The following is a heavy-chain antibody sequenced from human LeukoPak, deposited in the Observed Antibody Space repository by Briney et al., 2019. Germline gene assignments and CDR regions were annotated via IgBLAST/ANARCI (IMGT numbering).Heavy chain of an antibody. CDR1: GGSISSYY. V-gene: IGHV4-59*01. CDR2: IYYSGST. J-gene: IGHJ2*01. D-gene: IGHD6-19*01. CDR3: ARVGSGAIGYFDL. Sequence: PSETLSLTCTVSGGSISSYYWSSIRQPPGKGLEWIGYIYYSGSTNYNPSLKSRVTISVDTSKNQFSLKLSSVTAADTAMYYCARVGSGAIGYFDLWGRGTLVTVSS.